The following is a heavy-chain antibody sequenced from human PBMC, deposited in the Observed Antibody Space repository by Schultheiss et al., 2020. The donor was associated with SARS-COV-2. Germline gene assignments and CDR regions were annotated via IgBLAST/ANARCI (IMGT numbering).Heavy chain of an antibody. J-gene: IGHJ4*02. D-gene: IGHD5-18*01. V-gene: IGHV4-61*05. CDR3: ARDSGGYNYEN. CDR2: IYYSGST. CDR1: GGSISSSYY. Sequence: SETLSLTCAVSGGSISSSYYWSWIRQPPGKGLEWIGYIYYSGSTNYNPSLKSRVTISVDKSKNQFSLKLSSVTAADTAVYYCARDSGGYNYENWGQGTLVTVSS.